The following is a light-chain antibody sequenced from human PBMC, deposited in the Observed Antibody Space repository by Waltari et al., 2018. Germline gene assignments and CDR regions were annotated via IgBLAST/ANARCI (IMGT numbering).Light chain of an antibody. CDR2: AAS. J-gene: IGKJ1*01. V-gene: IGKV1-27*01. CDR3: QSYLRALGT. CDR1: QGISRH. Sequence: DIQMTQSPSSLSVSVGDRVTITCRASQGISRHLAWYQQKPGKVPKLLIYAASTLQSGVPSRFSSRGAGTDSTLTISRLQPEDFATYYCQSYLRALGTFGQGTKAEIK.